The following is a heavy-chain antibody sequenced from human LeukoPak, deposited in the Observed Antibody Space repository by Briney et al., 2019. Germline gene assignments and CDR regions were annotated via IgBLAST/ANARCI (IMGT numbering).Heavy chain of an antibody. CDR2: IKEDGSEI. CDR1: AFTFSSNW. V-gene: IGHV3-7*01. J-gene: IGHJ4*02. D-gene: IGHD4-23*01. CDR3: ARDRGYSSFDY. Sequence: GGSLRLSCEASAFTFSSNWISWVRQAQGKGLEWVANIKEDGSEINYVDSVKGRFTISRDNAKNSLFLQMNSLRVEDTAVYYCARDRGYSSFDYWGQGTLVTVSS.